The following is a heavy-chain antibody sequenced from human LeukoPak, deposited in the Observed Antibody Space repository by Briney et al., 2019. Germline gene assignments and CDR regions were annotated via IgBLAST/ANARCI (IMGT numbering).Heavy chain of an antibody. Sequence: SETLSLTCTVSGGSIRSYYWSWIRQPAGKGLEWIGRIYTSGSTNYNPSLKSRVTMSVDTSKNQFSLKLSSVTAADTAVYYCASLFEAATGYYMDVWGKGTTVTVSS. CDR2: IYTSGST. CDR1: GGSIRSYY. CDR3: ASLFEAATGYYMDV. V-gene: IGHV4-4*07. D-gene: IGHD6-13*01. J-gene: IGHJ6*03.